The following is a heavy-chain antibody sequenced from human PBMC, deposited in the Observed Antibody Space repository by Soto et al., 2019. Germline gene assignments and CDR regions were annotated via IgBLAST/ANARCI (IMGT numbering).Heavy chain of an antibody. V-gene: IGHV3-23*01. CDR2: IIQNGET. D-gene: IGHD3-9*01. CDR1: GFTLSTYT. CDR3: AKDRQPDGIWTFDY. J-gene: IGHJ4*02. Sequence: EVQLLESGGHLVQPGGSVRLSCAASGFTLSTYTMNWVRQAPGKGLEWVSGIIQNGETYYTGSVKGRFTISRDNSKNMVYLQMDSLRADDTALYNCAKDRQPDGIWTFDYWGQGTLVTVSS.